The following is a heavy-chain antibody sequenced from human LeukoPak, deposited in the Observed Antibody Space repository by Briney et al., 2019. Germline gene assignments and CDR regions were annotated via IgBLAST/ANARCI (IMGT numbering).Heavy chain of an antibody. CDR1: GFTFSDYS. D-gene: IGHD3-9*01. Sequence: GGSLRLSCVASGFTFSDYSMNWVRQAPGKGLEWVSSISSSSSYIYYADSVKGRFTISRDNAKNSLYLQMNSLRAKDTAVYYCARDAFNYYDILTGHIDYWGQGTLVTVSS. J-gene: IGHJ4*02. CDR3: ARDAFNYYDILTGHIDY. V-gene: IGHV3-21*01. CDR2: ISSSSSYI.